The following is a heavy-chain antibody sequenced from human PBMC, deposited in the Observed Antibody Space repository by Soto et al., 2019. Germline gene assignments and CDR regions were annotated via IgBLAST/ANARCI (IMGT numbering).Heavy chain of an antibody. Sequence: PSETLYLTCTVSGGSISSYYWSWIRQPPGKGLEWIGYIYYSGSTNYNPSLKSRVTISVDTSKNQFSLQLSSVTAADTAEYYCARAHYSGSYNFQHWGQGTLVTVSS. V-gene: IGHV4-59*01. CDR2: IYYSGST. CDR1: GGSISSYY. CDR3: ARAHYSGSYNFQH. D-gene: IGHD1-26*01. J-gene: IGHJ1*01.